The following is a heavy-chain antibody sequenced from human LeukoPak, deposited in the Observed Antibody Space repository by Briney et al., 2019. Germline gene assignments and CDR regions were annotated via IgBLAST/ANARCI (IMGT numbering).Heavy chain of an antibody. CDR3: ARDDCSSASCYFWDS. J-gene: IGHJ4*02. Sequence: GGSLRLSCAASGFTFRGYSMNWVRQAPGKGLEWVSYISSSSSTTYYADSVKGRFTISRDNAKNSLYLQMNSLRAEDTAVYYCARDDCSSASCYFWDSWGQGTLVTVSS. V-gene: IGHV3-48*01. CDR1: GFTFRGYS. CDR2: ISSSSSTT. D-gene: IGHD2-2*01.